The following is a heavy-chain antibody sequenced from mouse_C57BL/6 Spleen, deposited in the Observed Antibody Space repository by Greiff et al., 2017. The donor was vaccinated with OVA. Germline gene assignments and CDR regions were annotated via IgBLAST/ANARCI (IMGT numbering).Heavy chain of an antibody. Sequence: EVMLVESGGGLVQPGGSLSLSCAASGFTFNDYYMRWVRQPPGQALEWFGFIRHKANGSTSESSAAVKGRFTISRDNSQSILYLQMNALRAEDSATYYCARYYGDAMDYWGQGTSVTVSS. J-gene: IGHJ4*01. D-gene: IGHD1-1*01. CDR2: IRHKANGSTS. CDR3: ARYYGDAMDY. V-gene: IGHV7-3*01. CDR1: GFTFNDYY.